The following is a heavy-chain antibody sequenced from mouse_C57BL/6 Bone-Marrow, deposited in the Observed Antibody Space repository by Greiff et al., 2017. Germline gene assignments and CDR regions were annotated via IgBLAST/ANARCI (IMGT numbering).Heavy chain of an antibody. CDR3: ARDYYGSSPPFAY. D-gene: IGHD1-1*01. V-gene: IGHV5-17*01. CDR2: ISSGSSTI. Sequence: EVQVVESGGGLVKPGGSLKLSCAASGFTFSDYGMHWVRQAPEKGLEWVAYISSGSSTIYYADPVKGRFTISRDNAKNTLFLQMTSLRSEDTAMYYCARDYYGSSPPFAYWGQGTLVTVSA. CDR1: GFTFSDYG. J-gene: IGHJ3*01.